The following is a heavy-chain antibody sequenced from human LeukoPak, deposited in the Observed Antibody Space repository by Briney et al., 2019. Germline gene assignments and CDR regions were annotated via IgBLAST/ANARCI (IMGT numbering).Heavy chain of an antibody. Sequence: ASVKVSCKASGGTFSSYAISWVRQAPGQGLEWMGGIIPIFGTANYAQKFQGRVTITADESTSTAYMELSGLRSEDTAVYYCARDHYGSGSPPGYWGQGTLVTVSS. CDR2: IIPIFGTA. CDR3: ARDHYGSGSPPGY. V-gene: IGHV1-69*13. D-gene: IGHD3-10*01. CDR1: GGTFSSYA. J-gene: IGHJ4*02.